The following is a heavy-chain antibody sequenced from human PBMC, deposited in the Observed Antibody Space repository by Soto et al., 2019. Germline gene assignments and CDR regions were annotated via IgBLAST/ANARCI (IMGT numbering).Heavy chain of an antibody. J-gene: IGHJ3*02. CDR3: ARARQYYYDSSGYYYPCDAFDI. V-gene: IGHV4-30-4*01. CDR2: IYYSGST. Sequence: SETLSLTCTVSGGSISSGDYYWSWIRQPPGKGLEWIGYIYYSGSTYYNPSLKSRVTISVDTSKNQFSLKLSSVTAADTAVYYCARARQYYYDSSGYYYPCDAFDIWGQGTMVTVSS. D-gene: IGHD3-22*01. CDR1: GGSISSGDYY.